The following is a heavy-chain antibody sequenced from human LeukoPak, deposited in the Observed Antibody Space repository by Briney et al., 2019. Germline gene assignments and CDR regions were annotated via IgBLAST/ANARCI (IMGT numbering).Heavy chain of an antibody. CDR2: ISSSGSTI. V-gene: IGHV3-11*01. CDR1: GFTFSDYY. Sequence: PGGSLRPSCAASGFTFSDYYMSWIRQAPGKGLEWVSYISSSGSTIYYADSVKGRFTISRDNAKNSLYLQMNSLRAEDTAVYYCARAQVVAATPVWFDPWGQGTLVTVSS. D-gene: IGHD2-15*01. J-gene: IGHJ5*02. CDR3: ARAQVVAATPVWFDP.